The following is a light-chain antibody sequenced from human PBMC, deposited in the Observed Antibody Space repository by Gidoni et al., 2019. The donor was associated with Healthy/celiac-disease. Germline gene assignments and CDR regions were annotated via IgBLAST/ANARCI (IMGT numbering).Light chain of an antibody. J-gene: IGLJ2*01. V-gene: IGLV2-14*03. Sequence: SALTQPASVSGSPGQSITISFTGTSSDVGGYNYVSWYQQHPGKAPKLMIYDVSNRPSGVANRFSGSKSGNTAALTISGLQAEDEADYYCSSYTSSSTLVFGGGTKLTVL. CDR1: SSDVGGYNY. CDR2: DVS. CDR3: SSYTSSSTLV.